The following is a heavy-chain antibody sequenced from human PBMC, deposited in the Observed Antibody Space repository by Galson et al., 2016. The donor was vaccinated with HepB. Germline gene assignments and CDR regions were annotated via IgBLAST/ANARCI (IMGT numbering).Heavy chain of an antibody. V-gene: IGHV3-20*04. J-gene: IGHJ4*02. D-gene: IGHD2-15*01. CDR1: GFIFEDHG. CDR2: INWIGGSA. Sequence: LRLSCAASGFIFEDHGMSWVRLVPGKGLEWVSGINWIGGSAIYADSVKGRFTISRDSAKNSLYLQMNSLRAEDTALYYCTRNQGSGGGSCYDNWGQGTLVTVSS. CDR3: TRNQGSGGGSCYDN.